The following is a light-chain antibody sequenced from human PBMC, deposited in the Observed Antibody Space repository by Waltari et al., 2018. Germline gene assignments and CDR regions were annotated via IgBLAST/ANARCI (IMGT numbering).Light chain of an antibody. Sequence: IPCQASQDIKNYFAWFQHKPGEAPKPLIYAASSLQSGVPSNFSGSGSGTDFTLTISSLQPEDFAIYCQQYKTYPITFGQATRLEI. V-gene: IGKV1-16*02. CDR2: AAS. J-gene: IGKJ5*01. CDR1: QDIKNY. CDR3: QQYKTYPIT.